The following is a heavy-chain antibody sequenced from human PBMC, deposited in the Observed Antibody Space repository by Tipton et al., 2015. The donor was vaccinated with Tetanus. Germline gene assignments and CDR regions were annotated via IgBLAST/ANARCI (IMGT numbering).Heavy chain of an antibody. D-gene: IGHD1-14*01. CDR1: GFTFSHFA. V-gene: IGHV3-23*01. J-gene: IGHJ4*02. CDR2: LSHDGGNI. CDR3: EAQRNSEDF. Sequence: SLRLSCVASGFTFSHFAVSWVRRAPGRGLEWVSSLSHDGGNIYYADFARGRFTISRDNSKNTLFLQMDDLRAEDTAIYYCEAQRNSEDFWGQGTLVTASS.